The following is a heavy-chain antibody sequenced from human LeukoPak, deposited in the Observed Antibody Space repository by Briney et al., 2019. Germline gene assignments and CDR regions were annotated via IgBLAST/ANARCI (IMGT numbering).Heavy chain of an antibody. J-gene: IGHJ5*02. CDR3: TTLYRLDP. Sequence: GGSLTRYSAASGITHSSAWVQWVPPAPGKGLEAGALIKSETDGGTTDYAAPVKDRFIISRDDSKNILYLQMNSLKTKDTAIYYCTTLYRLDPWGQGTLVTVSS. CDR1: GITHSSAW. D-gene: IGHD3-10*01. CDR2: IKSETDGGTT. V-gene: IGHV3-15*01.